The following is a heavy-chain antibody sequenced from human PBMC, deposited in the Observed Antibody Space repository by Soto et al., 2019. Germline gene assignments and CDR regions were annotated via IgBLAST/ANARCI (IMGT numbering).Heavy chain of an antibody. D-gene: IGHD3-9*01. CDR2: LYDVDGS. Sequence: PGGSLRLSCAASGFTFSSYAMSWVRQAPGKGLEWVSALYDVDGSFYSDSVKGRFTISRDNAKNSLYLQMNSLRAEDTAVYYCARDLPDILTGYYHPDPSDAFDIWGQGTMVTVSS. V-gene: IGHV3-23*01. J-gene: IGHJ3*02. CDR3: ARDLPDILTGYYHPDPSDAFDI. CDR1: GFTFSSYA.